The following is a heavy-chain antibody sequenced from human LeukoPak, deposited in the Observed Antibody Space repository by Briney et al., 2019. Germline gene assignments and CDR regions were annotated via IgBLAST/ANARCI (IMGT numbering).Heavy chain of an antibody. V-gene: IGHV3-33*06. D-gene: IGHD3-16*02. J-gene: IGHJ4*02. CDR1: GFAFSSSG. CDR2: IWSDESHK. CDR3: AKDYRLRLGELSYLEY. Sequence: GGSLRLPREASGFAFSSSGMHWVRQAPGKGLEWVAVIWSDESHKYYADSVKGRFTISRDNSKNTLYLQMNSLRAEDTAVYYCAKDYRLRLGELSYLEYWGQGTLVTVSS.